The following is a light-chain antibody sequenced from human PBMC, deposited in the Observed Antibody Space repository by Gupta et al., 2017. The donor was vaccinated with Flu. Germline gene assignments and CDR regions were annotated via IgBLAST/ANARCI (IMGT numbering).Light chain of an antibody. V-gene: IGKV3-20*01. CDR1: QSINSNY. CDR3: QQYSHSRHT. J-gene: IGKJ2*01. Sequence: EIVLTQSPGTLSLSPGEGATLSCRASQSINSNYLAWYQQKPGQAPRLLIFSASSRATGVPDRFSGSGSGTDFTLTISRLEPEDFALYNCQQYSHSRHTFGQGTKLEIK. CDR2: SAS.